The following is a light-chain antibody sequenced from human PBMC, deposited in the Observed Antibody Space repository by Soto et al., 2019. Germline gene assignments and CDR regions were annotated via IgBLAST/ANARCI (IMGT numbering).Light chain of an antibody. Sequence: DIQMTQSPPSLSASVGDRVTITCRASESIARHLNWYQQKPGKAPKLLIYAALSLQNGVPSRFRGGGSGTDFTLTISNLQPEDFATYYCQQSYSTLSITFGQGTRLEIK. CDR3: QQSYSTLSIT. CDR1: ESIARH. V-gene: IGKV1-39*01. CDR2: AAL. J-gene: IGKJ5*01.